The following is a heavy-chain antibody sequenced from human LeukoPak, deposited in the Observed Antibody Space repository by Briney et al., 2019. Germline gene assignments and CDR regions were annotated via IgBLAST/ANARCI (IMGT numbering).Heavy chain of an antibody. Sequence: SETRSLICTVSGGSISSFYWSWIRQPPGKGLEWIGYIYYSGSTNYNPSLKSRVTISVDTSKNQFSLKLTSVTAADTAVYYCARLAFYDLWSGFRIWGQGTTVTVSS. CDR2: IYYSGST. CDR1: GGSISSFY. J-gene: IGHJ6*02. D-gene: IGHD3-3*01. CDR3: ARLAFYDLWSGFRI. V-gene: IGHV4-59*01.